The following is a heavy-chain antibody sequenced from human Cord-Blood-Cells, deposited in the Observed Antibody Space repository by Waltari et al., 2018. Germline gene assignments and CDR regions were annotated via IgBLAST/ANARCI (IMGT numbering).Heavy chain of an antibody. D-gene: IGHD6-13*01. Sequence: EVQLVESGGGLVQPGGSLRLPCAAPGFTFSSYWMSWVRQAPGKGLEWVANIKQDGSEKYYVDSVKGRFTISRDNAKNSLYLQMNSLRAEDTAVYYCARGAQKLGLFDYWGQGTLVTVSS. CDR1: GFTFSSYW. J-gene: IGHJ4*02. CDR3: ARGAQKLGLFDY. CDR2: IKQDGSEK. V-gene: IGHV3-7*01.